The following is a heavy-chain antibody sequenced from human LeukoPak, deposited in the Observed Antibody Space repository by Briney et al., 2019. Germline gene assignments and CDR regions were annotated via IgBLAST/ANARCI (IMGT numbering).Heavy chain of an antibody. CDR1: GFAFSNAW. CDR2: IKSKTDGGTT. D-gene: IGHD1-26*01. CDR3: TTEVWQWELLIDAFDI. Sequence: GGSLRLSCAASGFAFSNAWMSWVRQAPGKGLEWVGRIKSKTDGGTTDYAAPVKGRFTISRDDSKNTLYLQMNSLKTEDTAVNYCTTEVWQWELLIDAFDIWGQGTMVTVSS. J-gene: IGHJ3*02. V-gene: IGHV3-15*01.